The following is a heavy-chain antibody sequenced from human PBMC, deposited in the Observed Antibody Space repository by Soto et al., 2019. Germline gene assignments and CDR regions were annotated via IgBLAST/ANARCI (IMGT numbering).Heavy chain of an antibody. CDR2: IIPIFETS. CDR3: ARDRGWLQPKGSFDY. CDR1: GGTFNSHA. V-gene: IGHV1-69*01. D-gene: IGHD5-12*01. Sequence: QVQLVQSGAEVKKPGSSVMVSCKASGGTFNSHALTWVRQAPGQGLEWMGGIIPIFETSNYARKFQGRVTITADESTSTAFMELTSLTSDDTAVYYCARDRGWLQPKGSFDYWGQGTLVTVSS. J-gene: IGHJ4*02.